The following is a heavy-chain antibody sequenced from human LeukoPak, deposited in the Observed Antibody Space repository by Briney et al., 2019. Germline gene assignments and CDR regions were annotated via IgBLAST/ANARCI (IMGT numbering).Heavy chain of an antibody. Sequence: SQTLSLTCTVSAGSISSYYWSWIRQPPGKGLEWIGYIYYDGSTNYNPSLKTRVSISVDTSKNQFYLKLSCVTAADTAVYYCARGSGSGNWYFDLWGRGTLVTVSS. CDR2: IYYDGST. CDR3: ARGSGSGNWYFDL. J-gene: IGHJ2*01. D-gene: IGHD2-15*01. V-gene: IGHV4-59*01. CDR1: AGSISSYY.